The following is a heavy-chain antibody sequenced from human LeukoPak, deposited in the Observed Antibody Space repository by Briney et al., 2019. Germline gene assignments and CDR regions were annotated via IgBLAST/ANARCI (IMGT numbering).Heavy chain of an antibody. CDR3: ARFLRGYIGYGFDY. CDR2: MYYSGST. Sequence: SETLSLTCAVSGGSISSGGYSWSWLRQSPGKGLEWLGYMYYSGSTYYNPSLKSRVSISVDTSKNQFSLKLSSVTAADTAVYYCARFLRGYIGYGFDYWGQGTLVTVSS. J-gene: IGHJ4*02. D-gene: IGHD5-12*01. CDR1: GGSISSGGYS. V-gene: IGHV4-30-4*07.